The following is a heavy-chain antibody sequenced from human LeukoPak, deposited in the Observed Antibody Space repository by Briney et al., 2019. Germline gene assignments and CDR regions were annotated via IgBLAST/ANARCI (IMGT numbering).Heavy chain of an antibody. J-gene: IGHJ4*02. V-gene: IGHV3-23*01. CDR1: GFTFSSYT. CDR3: AKDSRAGCSTITCYVFDY. CDR2: IVGSAGTT. Sequence: HSGGSLRLSCAASGFTFSSYTMNWVRQALGKGLEWVSAIVGSAGTTYYADSVKGRFTISRDNSKNTLYLQMNSLRAEDTAVYYCAKDSRAGCSTITCYVFDYWGQGTLVTVSS. D-gene: IGHD2-2*01.